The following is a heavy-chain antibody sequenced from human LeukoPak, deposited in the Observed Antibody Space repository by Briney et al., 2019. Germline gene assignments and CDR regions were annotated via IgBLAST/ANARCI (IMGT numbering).Heavy chain of an antibody. CDR1: GGSISSYY. V-gene: IGHV4-59*08. CDR2: IYYSGST. Sequence: PSETLSLTCTVSGGSISSYYWSWIRQPPGKGLEWIGYIYYSGSTKYNRSLKSRVTISVDTSKNQFSLKLSSVTAADTAVYYCARGARAGYNLEPFDYWGQGTLVTVSS. J-gene: IGHJ4*02. D-gene: IGHD5-24*01. CDR3: ARGARAGYNLEPFDY.